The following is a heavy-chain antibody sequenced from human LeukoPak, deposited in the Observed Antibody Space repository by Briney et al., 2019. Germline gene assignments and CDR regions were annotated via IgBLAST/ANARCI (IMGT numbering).Heavy chain of an antibody. D-gene: IGHD6-19*01. CDR2: IYTDGNTT. CDR3: TRAGYSSGWDY. V-gene: IGHV3-74*01. CDR1: GFSFSSYW. Sequence: GGPLRLSCAASGFSFSSYWMCWVRQAPGKGLVWVSCIYTDGNTTSYADSVKGRCTISRDNVKNTLHLQMNSLRAEDTAVYYCTRAGYSSGWDYWGQGTLV. J-gene: IGHJ4*02.